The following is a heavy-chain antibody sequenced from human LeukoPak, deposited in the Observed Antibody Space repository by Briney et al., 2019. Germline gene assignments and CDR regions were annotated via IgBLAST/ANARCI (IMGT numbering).Heavy chain of an antibody. V-gene: IGHV4-39*01. CDR3: ARGGAGFTMVRGFDP. Sequence: PSETLSLTCTVSGGSISSSSYYWGWIRQPPGKGLEWIGSIYYSGITYYNPSLKSRVTIPVDTSKNQFSLKLSSVTAADTAVYYCARGGAGFTMVRGFDPWGQGTLVTVSS. D-gene: IGHD3-10*01. CDR2: IYYSGIT. CDR1: GGSISSSSYY. J-gene: IGHJ5*02.